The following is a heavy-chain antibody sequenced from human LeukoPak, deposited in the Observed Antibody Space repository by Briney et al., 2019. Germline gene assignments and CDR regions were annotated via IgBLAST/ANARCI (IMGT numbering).Heavy chain of an antibody. CDR1: GFTFSSYS. V-gene: IGHV3-21*01. D-gene: IGHD6-13*01. CDR2: ISSSSSYI. J-gene: IGHJ3*02. Sequence: GGSLRLSCAASGFTFSSYSMNWVRQAPGKGLEWVSSISSSSSYIYYADSVKGRFTISRDNAKNSLYLQMNSLRAEDTAVYYCARESSHLAAVGPWAFDIWGQGTMVTVSS. CDR3: ARESSHLAAVGPWAFDI.